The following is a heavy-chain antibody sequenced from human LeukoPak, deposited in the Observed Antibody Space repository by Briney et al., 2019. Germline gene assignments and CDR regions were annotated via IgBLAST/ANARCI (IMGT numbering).Heavy chain of an antibody. J-gene: IGHJ4*02. Sequence: GGSLRLSCAASGFTFSSYGMHWVRQAPGKGLEWVAVISYDGSNKYYADSVKGRFTISRDNSKNTLYLQMNSLRAEDTAVYYCAKDLNYCSGGSCYAWCSDYWGQGTLVTVSS. CDR2: ISYDGSNK. CDR3: AKDLNYCSGGSCYAWCSDY. V-gene: IGHV3-30*18. CDR1: GFTFSSYG. D-gene: IGHD2-15*01.